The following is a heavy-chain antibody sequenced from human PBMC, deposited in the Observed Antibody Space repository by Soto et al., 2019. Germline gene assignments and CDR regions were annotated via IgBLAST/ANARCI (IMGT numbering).Heavy chain of an antibody. CDR2: IYYSGST. D-gene: IGHD3-10*01. CDR1: GGSISSGPYY. Sequence: QVQLQESGPGLVKPSQTLSLTCTVSGGSISSGPYYWSWIRQVPGKGLEWIGYIYYSGSTDYNPSLTSRPTISLDTSKNQFSLKLSSVTAADTAVYYCARDKGGELLKGSGMDVWGLGTTVTVSS. V-gene: IGHV4-31*03. J-gene: IGHJ6*02. CDR3: ARDKGGELLKGSGMDV.